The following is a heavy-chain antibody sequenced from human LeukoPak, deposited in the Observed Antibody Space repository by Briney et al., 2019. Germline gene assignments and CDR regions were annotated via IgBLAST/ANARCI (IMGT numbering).Heavy chain of an antibody. D-gene: IGHD2-15*01. CDR3: ARDPQTLDLYCSGGSCYLDY. CDR1: GGTFSSYA. V-gene: IGHV1-69*04. Sequence: SVKVSCKASGGTFSSYAISWVRQAPGQGLEWMRRIIPILGIANYAQKFQGRVTITADKSTSTAYMELSSLRSEDTAVYYCARDPQTLDLYCSGGSCYLDYWGQGTLVTVSS. J-gene: IGHJ4*02. CDR2: IIPILGIA.